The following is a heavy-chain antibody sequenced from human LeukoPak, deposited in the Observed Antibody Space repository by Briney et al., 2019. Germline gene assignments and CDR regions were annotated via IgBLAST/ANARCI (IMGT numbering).Heavy chain of an antibody. V-gene: IGHV3-74*01. Sequence: GGSLRLSCAASGFTFSSYWMHWVRHTPGKGLVWVSRIKGDGSSTSYADSVKGRFTISRDNSKNTLYLQMNSLRAEDTAVYYCAKEFSVQLWLEGTFDYWGQGTLVTVSS. D-gene: IGHD5-18*01. J-gene: IGHJ4*02. CDR3: AKEFSVQLWLEGTFDY. CDR2: IKGDGSST. CDR1: GFTFSSYW.